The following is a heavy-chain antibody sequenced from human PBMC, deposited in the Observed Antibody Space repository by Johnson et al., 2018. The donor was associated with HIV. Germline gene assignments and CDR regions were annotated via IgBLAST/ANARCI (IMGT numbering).Heavy chain of an antibody. V-gene: IGHV3-30*18. D-gene: IGHD5-18*01. J-gene: IGHJ3*01. CDR1: GFTVSSNY. Sequence: QVQLVESGGRVVRPGGSLRLSCAASGFTVSSNYMSWVRQAPGKGLEWVAVISYDGSNKYYADSVKGRFTISRDSSKNTVYLQMSNLRTEETAVYYCAKGEAQEGWIQLGSYAFDFWGRGTMVTVSS. CDR3: AKGEAQEGWIQLGSYAFDF. CDR2: ISYDGSNK.